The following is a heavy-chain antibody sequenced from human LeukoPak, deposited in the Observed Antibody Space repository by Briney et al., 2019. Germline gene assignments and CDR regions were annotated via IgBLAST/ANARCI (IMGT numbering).Heavy chain of an antibody. Sequence: GGSLRLSCAASGFTFSSYSMNWVRQAPGKGLEWVSSISSSSSYIYYADSVKGRLTISRDNAKNSLYLQMNSLRAEDTAVYYCARDWNYIHYYYYMDVWGKGTTVTVSS. D-gene: IGHD1-7*01. V-gene: IGHV3-21*01. CDR1: GFTFSSYS. CDR2: ISSSSSYI. J-gene: IGHJ6*03. CDR3: ARDWNYIHYYYYMDV.